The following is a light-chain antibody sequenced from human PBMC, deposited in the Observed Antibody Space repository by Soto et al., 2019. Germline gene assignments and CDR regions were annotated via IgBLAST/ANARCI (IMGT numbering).Light chain of an antibody. CDR3: NSYTTSSTLV. CDR2: NVS. Sequence: QSALTQPASVSGSPGQSITISCTGSSSDVGGYNYVSWYQHHPGKAPKLLIYNVSDRPSGVSNRFSGSKSGNTASLTISGXXXXXXXXXYCNSYTTSSTLVFGGGTKLTV. CDR1: SSDVGGYNY. J-gene: IGLJ3*02. V-gene: IGLV2-14*03.